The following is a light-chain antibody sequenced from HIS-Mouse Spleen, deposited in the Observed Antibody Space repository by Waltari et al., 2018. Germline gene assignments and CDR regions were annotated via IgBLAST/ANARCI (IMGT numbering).Light chain of an antibody. Sequence: QSALTQPASVSGSPGQSITISCTGTSSDVGGYNYVSWYQQHPGKAPKRMIYDVSNRPSGVSTRFCGSKSGNTASLTISGLQAEDEADYYCSSYTSSSTFFGTGTKVTVL. V-gene: IGLV2-14*01. J-gene: IGLJ1*01. CDR3: SSYTSSSTF. CDR2: DVS. CDR1: SSDVGGYNY.